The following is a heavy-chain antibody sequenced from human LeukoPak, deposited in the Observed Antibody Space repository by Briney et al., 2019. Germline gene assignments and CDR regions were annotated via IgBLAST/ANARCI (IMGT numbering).Heavy chain of an antibody. J-gene: IGHJ6*03. CDR1: GGTFSSYA. D-gene: IGHD2-2*02. V-gene: IGHV1-69*05. CDR2: IIPIFGTA. Sequence: SVKVSCKASGGTFSSYAISWVRQAPGQGLEWMGGIIPIFGTANYAQKVQGRVTITTDESTSTAYMELSSLRSEDTAVYYCARELREYCSSTSCYTDYYYMDVWGKGTTVTVSS. CDR3: ARELREYCSSTSCYTDYYYMDV.